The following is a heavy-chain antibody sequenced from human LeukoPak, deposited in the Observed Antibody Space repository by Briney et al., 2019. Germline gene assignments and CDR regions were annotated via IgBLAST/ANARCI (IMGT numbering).Heavy chain of an antibody. D-gene: IGHD5-12*01. CDR3: ARGRLGIVATGFDY. V-gene: IGHV3-7*01. CDR2: IKQDGSEK. CDR1: GFTFSNAW. J-gene: IGHJ4*02. Sequence: GGSLRLSCAASGFTFSNAWMSWVRQAPGKGLEWVANIKQDGSEKYYVDSVKGRFTISRDNAKNSLYLQMNSLRAEDTAVYYCARGRLGIVATGFDYWGQGTLVTVSS.